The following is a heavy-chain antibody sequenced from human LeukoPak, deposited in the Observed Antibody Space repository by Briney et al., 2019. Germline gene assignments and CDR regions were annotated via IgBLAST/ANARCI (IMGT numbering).Heavy chain of an antibody. D-gene: IGHD6-19*01. CDR2: IIPIFGTA. Sequence: GSSVKVSCKASGGTFSSYAISWVRQAPGQGLEWMGGIIPIFGTANYAQKFQGRVTITTDESTSTAYMELSSLRSEDTAVYYCARELAVAGSHWFDPWGQGTLVTVSS. CDR3: ARELAVAGSHWFDP. CDR1: GGTFSSYA. V-gene: IGHV1-69*05. J-gene: IGHJ5*02.